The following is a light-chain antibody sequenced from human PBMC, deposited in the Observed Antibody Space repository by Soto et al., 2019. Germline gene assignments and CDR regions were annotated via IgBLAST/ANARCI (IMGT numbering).Light chain of an antibody. Sequence: DIQMTQSPSSLSASVGDRVTITCRASQSISSYLNWYQQKPGKAPILLIYAASSLQSGVPSRFSGSGSGTDFTLTISSLQPEDFATYYCQQSYSTSITFGQGTRLEIK. CDR2: AAS. CDR3: QQSYSTSIT. CDR1: QSISSY. J-gene: IGKJ5*01. V-gene: IGKV1-39*01.